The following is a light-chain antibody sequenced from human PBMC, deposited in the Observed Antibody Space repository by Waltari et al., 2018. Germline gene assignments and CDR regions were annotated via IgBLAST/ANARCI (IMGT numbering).Light chain of an antibody. V-gene: IGLV1-40*01. J-gene: IGLJ2*01. CDR2: GNN. CDR3: QSFDNMLSGGVV. Sequence: QSVLTQPPSVSGTPGQRVTIPGHRSPANHADGPDVHWAQHLPGTAPKLLIFGNNKRPSGVPDRSSGSKSGTSASLAITGLQADDEADYFCQSFDNMLSGGVVFGGGTKLAVL. CDR1: PANHADGPD.